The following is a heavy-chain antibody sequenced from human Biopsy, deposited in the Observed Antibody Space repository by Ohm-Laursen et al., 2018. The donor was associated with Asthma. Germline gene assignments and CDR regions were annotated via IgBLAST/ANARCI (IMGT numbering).Heavy chain of an antibody. Sequence: PVTLSLTCTVSGASITSSAYYWGWIRKPPGKGLEWIGSMYYGETTYYSTYLKTRVTISVDTSKNQFSLILSSVTTADSAVYYCARHDHKWDTYADFWGRGTLVTVSS. V-gene: IGHV4-39*01. CDR1: GASITSSAYY. D-gene: IGHD2-2*01. J-gene: IGHJ4*02. CDR2: MYYGETT. CDR3: ARHDHKWDTYADF.